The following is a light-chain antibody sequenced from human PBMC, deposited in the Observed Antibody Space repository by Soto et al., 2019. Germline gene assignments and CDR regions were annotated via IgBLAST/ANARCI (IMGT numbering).Light chain of an antibody. J-gene: IGKJ4*01. V-gene: IGKV3-11*01. CDR3: QQRSDWPST. CDR2: DAS. Sequence: EIVLTQSPATLSLCPGDRATLSCRASQTVSSYLAWYQQKPGQAPRLLIYDASSRATGIPARFSGSGSGTDFTLTITSLEPEDFAVYYCQQRSDWPSTFGGGTKVEIK. CDR1: QTVSSY.